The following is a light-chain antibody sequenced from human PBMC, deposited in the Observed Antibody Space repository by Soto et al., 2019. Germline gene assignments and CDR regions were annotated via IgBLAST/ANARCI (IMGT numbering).Light chain of an antibody. CDR2: DAS. CDR1: QNINTY. V-gene: IGKV3-11*01. CDR3: QHRYNWPLT. J-gene: IGKJ4*01. Sequence: EVVLTQSPATLSLSPGEKAILSCRASQNINTYLGWYQQQPGQPPRLLIYDASNRASGIPSRFSGSGSGTDFTLTIDTLESEDFAIYYCQHRYNWPLTFGAGTKVEIK.